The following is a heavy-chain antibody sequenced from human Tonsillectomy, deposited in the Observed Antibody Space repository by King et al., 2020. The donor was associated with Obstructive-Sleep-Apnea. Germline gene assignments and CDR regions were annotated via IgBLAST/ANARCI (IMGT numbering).Heavy chain of an antibody. CDR1: GGSITSGDYY. V-gene: IGHV4-30-4*01. CDR3: ARLPYDYVWGSNRPYYFDY. CDR2: IYYSGGN. D-gene: IGHD3-16*02. J-gene: IGHJ4*02. Sequence: QLQESGPGLAKPSQTLSLTCTVSGGSITSGDYYWSWIRQPPGKGLEWIGYIYYSGGNYYNPSLQSRVTISVDTSKSQFSLKLGSVTAADTAVYYCARLPYDYVWGSNRPYYFDYWGQGTLVTVSS.